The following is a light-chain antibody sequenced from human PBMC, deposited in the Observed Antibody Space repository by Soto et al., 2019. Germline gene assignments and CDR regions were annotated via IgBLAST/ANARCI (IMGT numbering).Light chain of an antibody. CDR3: QQYVSPPIT. V-gene: IGKV3-20*01. J-gene: IGKJ5*01. CDR1: QSVGSD. CDR2: GAS. Sequence: EIVMTQSPATLAVSPGXXAXXXXRASQSVGSDLAWYQQKPGQAPRLVIYGASSRATGIPDRFSGSGSGTDFTLTISRLEPEDFAVYYCQQYVSPPITFGQGTRLEIK.